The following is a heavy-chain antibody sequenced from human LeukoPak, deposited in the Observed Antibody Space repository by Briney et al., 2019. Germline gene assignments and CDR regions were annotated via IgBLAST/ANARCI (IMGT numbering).Heavy chain of an antibody. CDR1: GFTFSSYS. Sequence: GGSLRLSCAASGFTFSSYSMNWVRQAPGKGLEWVSSISSSSSIYYADSVKGRFTISRDNAKNSLYLQMNSLRAEDTAVYYCARDPFSVPAEDYYYGMDVWGQGTTVTVS. CDR2: ISSSSSI. V-gene: IGHV3-21*01. D-gene: IGHD2-2*01. CDR3: ARDPFSVPAEDYYYGMDV. J-gene: IGHJ6*02.